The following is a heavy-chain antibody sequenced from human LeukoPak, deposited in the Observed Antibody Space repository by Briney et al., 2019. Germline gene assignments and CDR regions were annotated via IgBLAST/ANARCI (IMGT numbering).Heavy chain of an antibody. V-gene: IGHV4-59*01. D-gene: IGHD6-13*01. Sequence: SETLSLPCTLSGGSLSSYYWSWLRQPPGKGLEWIGYIYYSGSTNYNPSLKSRVTISVDTSKNQFSLKLSSVTAADTAVYYCAMSIAAAGMDYWGQGTLVSVSS. CDR1: GGSLSSYY. J-gene: IGHJ4*02. CDR3: AMSIAAAGMDY. CDR2: IYYSGST.